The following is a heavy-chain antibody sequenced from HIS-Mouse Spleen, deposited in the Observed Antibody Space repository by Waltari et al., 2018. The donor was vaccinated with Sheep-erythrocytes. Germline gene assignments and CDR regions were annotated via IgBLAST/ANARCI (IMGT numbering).Heavy chain of an antibody. CDR3: ARGPRTGDHNYWYFDL. V-gene: IGHV4-34*01. CDR2: INQSGST. D-gene: IGHD7-27*01. Sequence: QVKLQQWGAGLLKPSETLSLTCAVYGGSFSGYYWSWIRQPPGKGLEWIGEINQSGSTNYNPSLKSRVTISVDTSKNQFSLKLSSVTAADTAVYYCARGPRTGDHNYWYFDLWGRGTLVTVSS. J-gene: IGHJ2*01. CDR1: GGSFSGYY.